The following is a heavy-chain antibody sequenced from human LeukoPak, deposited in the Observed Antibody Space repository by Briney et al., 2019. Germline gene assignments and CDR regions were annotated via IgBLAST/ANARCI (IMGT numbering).Heavy chain of an antibody. CDR3: ARRYCSGGSCYMRGYYGMDV. D-gene: IGHD2-15*01. V-gene: IGHV4-34*01. CDR1: NGSFSAYY. J-gene: IGHJ6*04. Sequence: SETLSLTCAVSNGSFSAYYWSWIRQSPGKGLQWIGEISHSGSTNYNPSLKLRVSISLDTSKNQLSLRLSSMSAADTAVYFCARRYCSGGSCYMRGYYGMDVWATGTTVIVSS. CDR2: ISHSGST.